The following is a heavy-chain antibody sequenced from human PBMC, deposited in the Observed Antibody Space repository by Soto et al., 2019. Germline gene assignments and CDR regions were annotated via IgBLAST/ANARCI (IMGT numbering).Heavy chain of an antibody. Sequence: EVQLLESGGGLVQPGGSLRLSCAASGFTFNNYAMGWVRQAPGKGLEWVSAITDSGDDTYYIGSVKGRFTISRDNSKSTLYLQMNSLRAEDTAIYYCAKLGSSSWSPHYYFDYWGQGTLVTVSS. CDR1: GFTFNNYA. CDR2: ITDSGDDT. CDR3: AKLGSSSWSPHYYFDY. D-gene: IGHD2-2*01. J-gene: IGHJ4*02. V-gene: IGHV3-23*01.